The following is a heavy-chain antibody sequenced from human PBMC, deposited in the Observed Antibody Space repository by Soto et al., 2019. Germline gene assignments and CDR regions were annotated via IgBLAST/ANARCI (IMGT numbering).Heavy chain of an antibody. J-gene: IGHJ6*03. CDR1: GFTFSSYS. CDR2: ISSSSSYI. CDR3: VSYCSGESCYPDYYYYYLDV. D-gene: IGHD2-15*01. Sequence: GGSLRLSCAASGFTFSSYSMNWVRQAPGKGLEWVSSISSSSSYIYYADSVKGRFTISRDNARNSLYLQMHSLRVEDTAVYFCVSYCSGESCYPDYYYYYLDVWGKGTTVTVSS. V-gene: IGHV3-21*01.